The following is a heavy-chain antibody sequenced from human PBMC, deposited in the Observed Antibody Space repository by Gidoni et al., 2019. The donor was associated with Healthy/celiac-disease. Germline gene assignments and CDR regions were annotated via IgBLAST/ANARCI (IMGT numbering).Heavy chain of an antibody. V-gene: IGHV3-9*01. J-gene: IGHJ4*02. CDR2: ISWNSGSI. D-gene: IGHD3-22*01. Sequence: EVQLVDSGGGLVQPGRSLRLSCAASGFTFADYAMHWVRQAPGKGLEWVSGISWNSGSIGYADSVKGRFTISRDNAKNSLYLQMNSLRAEDTALYYCAKDISGYYDSSGYLDYWGQGTLVTVSS. CDR3: AKDISGYYDSSGYLDY. CDR1: GFTFADYA.